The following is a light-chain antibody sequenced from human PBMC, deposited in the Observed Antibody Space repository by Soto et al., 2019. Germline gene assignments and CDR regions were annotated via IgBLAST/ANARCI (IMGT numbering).Light chain of an antibody. CDR3: SSFTISSTWV. V-gene: IGLV2-14*01. CDR1: SSDVGGYNY. Sequence: QSALTQPASVSGSPGQSITISCTGTSSDVGGYNYVSWYQQHPGKAPKLMIYEVSNWPSGVSNRFSGSKSGNTASLTISGLQAEDEADYYCSSFTISSTWVFGGGTKLTVL. CDR2: EVS. J-gene: IGLJ3*02.